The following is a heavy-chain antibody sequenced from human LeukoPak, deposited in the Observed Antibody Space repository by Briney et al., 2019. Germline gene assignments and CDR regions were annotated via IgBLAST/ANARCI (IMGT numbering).Heavy chain of an antibody. Sequence: SETLSLTCAVSGGSISSGRYSWSWIRQPPGKGLEWIGYIYHSGSTYYNPSLKSRVTISVDRSKNQFSLKLSSVTAADTAVYYCARAGEQLGNWFGPWGQGTLVTVSS. CDR3: ARAGEQLGNWFGP. V-gene: IGHV4-30-2*01. CDR1: GGSISSGRYS. J-gene: IGHJ5*02. CDR2: IYHSGST. D-gene: IGHD6-6*01.